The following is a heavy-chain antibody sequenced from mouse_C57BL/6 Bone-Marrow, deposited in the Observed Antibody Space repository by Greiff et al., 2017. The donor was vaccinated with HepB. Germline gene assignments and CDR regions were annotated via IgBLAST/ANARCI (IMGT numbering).Heavy chain of an antibody. J-gene: IGHJ2*01. CDR3: ARQGSYYGSSSYFDY. Sequence: EVKLVESGGDLVKPGGSLKLSCAASGFTFSSYGMSWVRQTPDKRLEWVATISSGGSYTYYPDSVKGRFTISRDNAKNTLYLQMSSLKSEDTAMYYCARQGSYYGSSSYFDYWGQGTTLTVSS. CDR2: ISSGGSYT. D-gene: IGHD1-1*01. V-gene: IGHV5-6*01. CDR1: GFTFSSYG.